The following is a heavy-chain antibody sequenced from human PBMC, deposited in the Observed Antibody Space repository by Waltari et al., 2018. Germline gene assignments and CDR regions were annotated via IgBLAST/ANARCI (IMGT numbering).Heavy chain of an antibody. D-gene: IGHD6-13*01. CDR2: IYSGGST. CDR1: GFTVSRTY. J-gene: IGHJ4*02. CDR3: ARDLGAAAGEPDY. V-gene: IGHV3-53*01. Sequence: EVQLVESGGGLIQPGGSLRLSCAASGFTVSRTYMRWLRQAPGQGLEWVSVIYSGGSTYYADSVKGRFTISRDNSKNTLYLQMNSLRAEDTAVYYCARDLGAAAGEPDYWGQGTLVTVSS.